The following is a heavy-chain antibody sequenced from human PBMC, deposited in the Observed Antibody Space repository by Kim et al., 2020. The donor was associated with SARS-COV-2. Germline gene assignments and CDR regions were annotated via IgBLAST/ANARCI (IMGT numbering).Heavy chain of an antibody. CDR2: ISTSSSYI. CDR3: ARDGTLNLGELSLTYYYYGMDV. CDR1: GFTFSYYS. V-gene: IGHV3-21*01. D-gene: IGHD3-16*02. Sequence: GGSLRLSCAASGFTFSYYSMNWVRQAPGKGLEWVSSISTSSSYIYYADSVKGRFTISRDNAKNSLYLQMSSLRAEDTAVYYCARDGTLNLGELSLTYYYYGMDVWGQGTTVTVSS. J-gene: IGHJ6*02.